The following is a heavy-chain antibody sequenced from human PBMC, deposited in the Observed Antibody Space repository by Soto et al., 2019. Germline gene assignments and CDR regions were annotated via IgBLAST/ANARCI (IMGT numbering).Heavy chain of an antibody. CDR2: ISGSGGST. Sequence: EVQLLESGGGLLQPGGSQRLSCAASGFTFSSYAMSWVRQAPGKGLEWVSAISGSGGSTYYADSVKGRFTISRDNSKNTLYLQMNRLRAEDTAVYYCAKEKNLWFGESEISWGQGTLVTVSS. V-gene: IGHV3-23*01. CDR3: AKEKNLWFGESEIS. CDR1: GFTFSSYA. J-gene: IGHJ5*02. D-gene: IGHD3-10*01.